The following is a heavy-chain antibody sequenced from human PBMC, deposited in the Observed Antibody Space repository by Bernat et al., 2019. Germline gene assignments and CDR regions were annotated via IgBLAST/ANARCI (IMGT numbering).Heavy chain of an antibody. D-gene: IGHD6-19*01. CDR2: IWYDGSNK. J-gene: IGHJ2*01. CDR3: ARDFEEADWYFDL. CDR1: GFTFSSYG. Sequence: VQLLESGGGLVQPGGSLRLSCAASGFTFSSYGMHWVRQAPGKGLEWVAVIWYDGSNKYYADSVKGRFTISRDNSKNTLYLQMNSLRAEDTAVDYCARDFEEADWYFDLWGRGTLVTVSS. V-gene: IGHV3-33*08.